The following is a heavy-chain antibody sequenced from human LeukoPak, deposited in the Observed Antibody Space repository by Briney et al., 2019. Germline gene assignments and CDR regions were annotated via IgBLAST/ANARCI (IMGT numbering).Heavy chain of an antibody. V-gene: IGHV3-21*06. CDR1: GFTFSRYH. Sequence: GGSLRLSCAASGFTFSRYHLNWVRQAPGKGLEWVSCISSSSYIYYADSVKGRFTISRDNAKNSLFLQMNSLRAEDTAVYYCVRSRSSSRWSDAFDLWGQGTMVTVSS. D-gene: IGHD6-13*01. J-gene: IGHJ3*01. CDR3: VRSRSSSRWSDAFDL. CDR2: ISSSSYI.